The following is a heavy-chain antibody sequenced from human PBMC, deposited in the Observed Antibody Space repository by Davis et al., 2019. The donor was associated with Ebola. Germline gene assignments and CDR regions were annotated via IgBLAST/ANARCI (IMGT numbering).Heavy chain of an antibody. CDR2: IYTSGST. CDR3: ARDSPRDYYGSGRS. J-gene: IGHJ4*02. D-gene: IGHD3-10*01. V-gene: IGHV4-4*07. CDR1: GGSFSGYY. Sequence: PSETLSLTCAVYGGSFSGYYWSWIRQPAGKGLEWIGRIYTSGSTNYNPSLKSRVTMSVDTSKNQFSLKLSSVTAADTAVYYCARDSPRDYYGSGRSWGQGTLVTVSS.